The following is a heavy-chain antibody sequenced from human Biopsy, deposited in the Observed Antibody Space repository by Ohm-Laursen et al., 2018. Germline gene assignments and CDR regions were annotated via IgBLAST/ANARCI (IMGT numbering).Heavy chain of an antibody. Sequence: GASVKVSCKASGYILNELSMHWVRQVPGKGLEWMGGFAPENGKTVYAQNFQARVSLTEDASTDTAYMELRSLRSEDTAVYYCAADINVWNVNYWGQGTQVTVSS. CDR1: GYILNELS. D-gene: IGHD1-1*01. CDR3: AADINVWNVNY. J-gene: IGHJ4*02. V-gene: IGHV1-24*01. CDR2: FAPENGKT.